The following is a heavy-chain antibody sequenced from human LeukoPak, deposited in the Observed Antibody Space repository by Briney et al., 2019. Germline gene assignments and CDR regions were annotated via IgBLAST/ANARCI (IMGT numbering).Heavy chain of an antibody. Sequence: ASVKVSCKASGYTFTTHGMSWVRQAPGQGLEWMGWMNPDSGDTKYAQKFQGRVTMTRDTSINTAYMELSSLGFEDTAIYYCARGLGDYNTDWFPVSGYWGQGTLVTVSS. V-gene: IGHV1-8*01. D-gene: IGHD3-9*01. J-gene: IGHJ4*02. CDR2: MNPDSGDT. CDR1: GYTFTTHG. CDR3: ARGLGDYNTDWFPVSGY.